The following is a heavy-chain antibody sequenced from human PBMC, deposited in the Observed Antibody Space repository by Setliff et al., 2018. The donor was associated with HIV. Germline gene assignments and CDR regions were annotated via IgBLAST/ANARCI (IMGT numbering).Heavy chain of an antibody. J-gene: IGHJ6*02. D-gene: IGHD1-20*01. CDR2: IYYNGNA. CDR3: ARHDASYYKWNDEVIWNHYGLDV. V-gene: IGHV4-59*08. Sequence: PSETLRLSCVASGITFSSYWMSWIRQPPGKGLEWIGYIYYNGNAYYYNPSLKSRTTISLDTSMNQFSVKLNSVTAADTAVYYCARHDASYYKWNDEVIWNHYGLDVWGQGTTVTVSS. CDR1: GITFSSYW.